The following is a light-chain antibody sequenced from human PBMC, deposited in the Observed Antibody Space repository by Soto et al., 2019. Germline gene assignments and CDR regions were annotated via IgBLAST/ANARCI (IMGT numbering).Light chain of an antibody. CDR3: QSYDSGLSGSI. CDR2: ANN. Sequence: QSMLTQPPSVSGAPGQRVTISCTGSSSSIGAGYDVHWYQQLPGTAPKLLIYANNNRPSGVPDRFSGSKSGTSASLAITGLQAEDEADYYCQSYDSGLSGSIFGGGTKLTVL. V-gene: IGLV1-40*01. J-gene: IGLJ2*01. CDR1: SSSIGAGYD.